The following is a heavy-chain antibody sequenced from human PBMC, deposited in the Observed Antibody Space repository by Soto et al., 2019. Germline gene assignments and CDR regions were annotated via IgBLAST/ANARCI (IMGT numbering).Heavy chain of an antibody. Sequence: QVQLVQSGAEVKKPGSSVKVSCKASGGTFSSYAISWVRQAPGQGLEWMGGIIPIFGTANYAQKFQGRVTITADESTSTAYMELSSLRSEDTAVYYCARDRLPQTYYYGSSGYANSYYFDYWGQGTLVTVSS. CDR1: GGTFSSYA. D-gene: IGHD3-22*01. J-gene: IGHJ4*02. CDR2: IIPIFGTA. CDR3: ARDRLPQTYYYGSSGYANSYYFDY. V-gene: IGHV1-69*01.